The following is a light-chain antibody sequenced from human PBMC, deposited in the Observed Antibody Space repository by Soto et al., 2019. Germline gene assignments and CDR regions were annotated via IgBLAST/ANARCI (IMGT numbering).Light chain of an antibody. CDR1: QSLLHSNGYNY. CDR2: LGS. J-gene: IGKJ5*01. Sequence: DIVMTQSPLSLPVTPGEPASISCRSSQSLLHSNGYNYLDWNLPKPGQSPQVLIHLGSNRASGVPDRFSGSGTGTDFPLKISRVEAEDVGVYYCTQDLQTPTFGQGTRLEIK. V-gene: IGKV2-28*01. CDR3: TQDLQTPT.